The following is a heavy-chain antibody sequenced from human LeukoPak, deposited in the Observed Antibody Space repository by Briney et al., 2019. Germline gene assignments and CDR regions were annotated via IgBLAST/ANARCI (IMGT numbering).Heavy chain of an antibody. D-gene: IGHD6-13*01. CDR2: ISSSSSTI. Sequence: GGSLRLSCAASGFTFSSYSMNWVRQAPGKGLEWVSYISSSSSTIYYADSVKGRFTISRDNAKNSLYLQMNSLRAEDTALYYCAKDMEIAAAGTAFDYWGQGTLVTVSS. V-gene: IGHV3-48*04. CDR3: AKDMEIAAAGTAFDY. J-gene: IGHJ4*02. CDR1: GFTFSSYS.